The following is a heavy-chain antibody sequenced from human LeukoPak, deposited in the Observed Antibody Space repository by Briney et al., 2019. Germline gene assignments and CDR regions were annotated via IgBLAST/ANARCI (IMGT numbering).Heavy chain of an antibody. Sequence: PSETLSLTCAVYGGSFSGYYWSWLRQPPGKGLEWIGEINHSGSTNYNPSLKSRVTISVDTSKNQFSLKLSSVTAADTAVYYCARGGFGGFGELRDYWGQGTLVTVSS. CDR2: INHSGST. CDR3: ARGGFGGFGELRDY. V-gene: IGHV4-34*01. J-gene: IGHJ4*02. D-gene: IGHD3-10*01. CDR1: GGSFSGYY.